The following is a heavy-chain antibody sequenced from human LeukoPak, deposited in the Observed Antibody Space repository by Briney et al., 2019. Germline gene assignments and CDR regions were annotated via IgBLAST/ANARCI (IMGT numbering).Heavy chain of an antibody. CDR3: ATLRGTHSGYDEDYYYGMDV. Sequence: SIXXYXWXWIRXPPGKGLEWIGYIYYSGSTNYNPSLKSRVTISVDTSKNQFSLKLGSVTAADTAVYYCATLRGTHSGYDEDYYYGMDVWGQGTTVTVSS. CDR1: SIXXYX. D-gene: IGHD5-12*01. J-gene: IGHJ6*02. V-gene: IGHV4-59*01. CDR2: IYYSGST.